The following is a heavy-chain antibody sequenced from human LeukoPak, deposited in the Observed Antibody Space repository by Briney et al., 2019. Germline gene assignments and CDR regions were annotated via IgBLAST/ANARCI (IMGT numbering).Heavy chain of an antibody. CDR3: VRVGYCSSSTCRNYFDY. V-gene: IGHV3-21*01. CDR1: GFTFSSFA. Sequence: GGSLRLSCAASGFTFSSFAMSWVRQAPGKGLEWVSSIASSTNYIYYADSVKGRFTISSDNARNSLYLQMNSLRAEDTAVYYCVRVGYCSSSTCRNYFDYWGQGTLVTVSS. D-gene: IGHD2-2*01. J-gene: IGHJ4*02. CDR2: IASSTNYI.